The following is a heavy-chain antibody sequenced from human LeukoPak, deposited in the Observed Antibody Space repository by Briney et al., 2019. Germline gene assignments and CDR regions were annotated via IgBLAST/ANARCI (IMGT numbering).Heavy chain of an antibody. V-gene: IGHV4-30-2*01. CDR2: IYHSGST. J-gene: IGHJ6*02. CDR3: ARVAAAHYYYGMDV. Sequence: SETLSLTCAVFGGSISSGGYSWSWIRQPPGKGLEWIGYIYHSGSTYYNPSLKSRVTISVDRSKNQFSLKLSSVTAADTAVYYCARVAAAHYYYGMDVWGQGTTVTVSS. CDR1: GGSISSGGYS.